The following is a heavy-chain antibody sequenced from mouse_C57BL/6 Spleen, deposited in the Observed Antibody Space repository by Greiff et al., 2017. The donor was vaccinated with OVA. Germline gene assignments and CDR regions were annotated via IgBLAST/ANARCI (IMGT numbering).Heavy chain of an antibody. V-gene: IGHV1-55*01. D-gene: IGHD1-1*01. Sequence: QVQLQQPGAELVKPGASVKMSCKASGYTFTSYWITWVKQRPGPGLEWIGDIYPGSGSTKYNEKFKSKATLTVDTSSSTAYMQLSSLTSEDSAVYYCARRGGSSSWFAYWGQGTLVTVSA. CDR2: IYPGSGST. CDR3: ARRGGSSSWFAY. J-gene: IGHJ3*01. CDR1: GYTFTSYW.